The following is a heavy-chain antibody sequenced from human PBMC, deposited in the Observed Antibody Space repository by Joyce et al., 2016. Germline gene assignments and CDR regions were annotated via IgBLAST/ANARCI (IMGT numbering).Heavy chain of an antibody. J-gene: IGHJ3*02. Sequence: EVQLVESGGGLVQPGGSLRLSCAASGFTFSRYSMDWVRPAPGKGLEWVSYISSSSSTIFYADSVKGRFTISRDNAKNSLYLQMNSLRAEDTAVYYCAKADYGDKIDAFDIWGQGTMVTVSS. CDR1: GFTFSRYS. D-gene: IGHD4-17*01. CDR3: AKADYGDKIDAFDI. V-gene: IGHV3-48*01. CDR2: ISSSSSTI.